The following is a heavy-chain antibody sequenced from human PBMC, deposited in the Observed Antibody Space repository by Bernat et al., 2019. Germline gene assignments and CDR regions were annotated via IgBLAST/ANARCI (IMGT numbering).Heavy chain of an antibody. D-gene: IGHD1-26*01. Sequence: EVQLVESGGGLVQPGGSLRLSCAASGFTVSSNYMSWVRQAPGKGLEWVSVIYSGGSTYYADSVKGRSTISRDNSKNTLYLQMNSLRAEDTAVYYCAREVVGATEDDAFDIWGQGTMVTVSS. J-gene: IGHJ3*02. V-gene: IGHV3-66*01. CDR3: AREVVGATEDDAFDI. CDR1: GFTVSSNY. CDR2: IYSGGST.